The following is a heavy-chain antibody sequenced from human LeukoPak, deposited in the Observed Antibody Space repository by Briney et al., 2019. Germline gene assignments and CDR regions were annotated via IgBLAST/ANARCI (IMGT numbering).Heavy chain of an antibody. CDR2: INHSGST. CDR3: ARHTRGCSYGMSSGYYYGMDV. J-gene: IGHJ6*02. V-gene: IGHV4-34*01. CDR1: GGSFSGYY. Sequence: SETLSLTCAVYGGSFSGYYWSWIRQPPGKGLEWIGEINHSGSTNYNPSLKSRVTMSVDTSKNQFSLKLSSVTAADTAVYYCARHTRGCSYGMSSGYYYGMDVWGQGTTVTVSS. D-gene: IGHD5-18*01.